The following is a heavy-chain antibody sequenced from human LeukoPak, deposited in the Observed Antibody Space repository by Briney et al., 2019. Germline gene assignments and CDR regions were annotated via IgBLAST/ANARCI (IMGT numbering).Heavy chain of an antibody. CDR3: ARRLWGDYFDY. CDR2: IYYSGST. V-gene: IGHV4-39*01. Sequence: SETLSLTCTVSGGSIITSSFYWGWIRQPPGKGLEWIGDIYYSGSTYYNPSLKSRVTISVDTSNNQFSLRLSSVTAADTAMYYCARRLWGDYFDYWAREPWSPSPQ. D-gene: IGHD3-16*01. J-gene: IGHJ4*02. CDR1: GGSIITSSFY.